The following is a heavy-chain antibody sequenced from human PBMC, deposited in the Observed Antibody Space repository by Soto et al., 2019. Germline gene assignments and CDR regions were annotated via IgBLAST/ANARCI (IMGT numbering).Heavy chain of an antibody. D-gene: IGHD1-1*01. CDR3: ARRAETNGWNGFGADKYYFDF. J-gene: IGHJ4*02. CDR2: MNPNTGNS. V-gene: IGHV1-8*01. CDR1: GYTFTSYD. Sequence: ASVKVSCKASGYTFTSYDIYWVRRATGQGLEWMGWMNPNTGNSGYAQKFQGRVTMTSDTSISTAHMELSSLRSDDTAVYYCARRAETNGWNGFGADKYYFDFWGQGTLVTVSS.